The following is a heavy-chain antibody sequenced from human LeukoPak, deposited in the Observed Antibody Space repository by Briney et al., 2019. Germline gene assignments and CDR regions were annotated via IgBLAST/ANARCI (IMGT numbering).Heavy chain of an antibody. CDR3: ARSGELRPAAMGGFDY. Sequence: ASVEVSCKASGYTFTSYGISWVRQAPGQGLEWMGWISAYNGNTNYAQKLQGRVTMTTDTSTSTAYMELRSLRSDDTAVYYCARSGELRPAAMGGFDYWGQGTLVTVSS. J-gene: IGHJ4*02. CDR2: ISAYNGNT. D-gene: IGHD2-2*01. V-gene: IGHV1-18*01. CDR1: GYTFTSYG.